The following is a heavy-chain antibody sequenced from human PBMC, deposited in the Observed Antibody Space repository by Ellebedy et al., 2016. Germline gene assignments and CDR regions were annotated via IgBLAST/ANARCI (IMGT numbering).Heavy chain of an antibody. D-gene: IGHD5-12*01. CDR3: ARGWGGYGGYDTSDFDY. CDR1: GYPFTDYY. V-gene: IGHV1-2*02. Sequence: ASVKVSXKASGYPFTDYYIHWVRQAPGQGLEWMGWINPNTGGTRYAQKFQGRVTMTRDTSLTTVYMEMSRLRSDDTAVYYCARGWGGYGGYDTSDFDYWGQGTLVTVSS. CDR2: INPNTGGT. J-gene: IGHJ4*02.